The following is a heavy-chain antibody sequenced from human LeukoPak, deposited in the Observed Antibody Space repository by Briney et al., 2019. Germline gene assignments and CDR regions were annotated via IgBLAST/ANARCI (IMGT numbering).Heavy chain of an antibody. J-gene: IGHJ4*02. D-gene: IGHD3-22*01. CDR1: GGSISSYY. V-gene: IGHV4-59*01. CDR2: IYYSGST. Sequence: SENLSLTCTVSGGSISSYYWSWLPQPPGKGLECIGNIYYSGSTNYHPSLKSRVTISVDTSKNQFSLKLSSVTAADTAVYYCARRPYSYDRSSYYGDYWGQGTLVTVSS. CDR3: ARRPYSYDRSSYYGDY.